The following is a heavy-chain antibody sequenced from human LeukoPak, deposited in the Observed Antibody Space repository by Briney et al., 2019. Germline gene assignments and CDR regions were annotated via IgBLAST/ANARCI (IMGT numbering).Heavy chain of an antibody. Sequence: GGSLRLSCAAPGFTFSDYYMSWIRQAPGKGLEWVSYISSSGSTIYYADSVKGRFTISRDNAKNSLYLQMNSLRAEDTAVYYCARGNWFGELLFDYWGQGTLVTVSS. J-gene: IGHJ4*02. D-gene: IGHD3-10*01. CDR1: GFTFSDYY. V-gene: IGHV3-11*04. CDR3: ARGNWFGELLFDY. CDR2: ISSSGSTI.